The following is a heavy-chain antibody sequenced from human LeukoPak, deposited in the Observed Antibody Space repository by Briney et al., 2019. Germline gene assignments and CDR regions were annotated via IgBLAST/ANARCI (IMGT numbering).Heavy chain of an antibody. J-gene: IGHJ4*02. CDR2: ISSSGSTI. V-gene: IGHV3-48*03. Sequence: GGSLRLSCAASGFTFSSYEMNWVRQAPGKGPEWVSYISSSGSTIYYADSVKGRFTISRDNAKNSLYLQMNSLRAEDTAVYYCARVPPWNYYDSSGFFDYWGQGTLVTVSS. CDR1: GFTFSSYE. D-gene: IGHD3-22*01. CDR3: ARVPPWNYYDSSGFFDY.